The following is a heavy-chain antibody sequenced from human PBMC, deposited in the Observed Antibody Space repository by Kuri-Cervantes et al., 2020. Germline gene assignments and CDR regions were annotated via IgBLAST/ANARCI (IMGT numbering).Heavy chain of an antibody. J-gene: IGHJ4*02. V-gene: IGHV4-31*03. Sequence: SETLSLTCTVSGGSIGSGGYFWSWIRQHPGKGLEWIGYIYDSGTTYYNPSLKSRVTISVDTSKNQFSLKLSSVTAADTAVYYCARGIAVAGLFFLNWGQGTLVTVSS. CDR2: IYDSGTT. CDR1: GGSIGSGGYF. D-gene: IGHD6-19*01. CDR3: ARGIAVAGLFFLN.